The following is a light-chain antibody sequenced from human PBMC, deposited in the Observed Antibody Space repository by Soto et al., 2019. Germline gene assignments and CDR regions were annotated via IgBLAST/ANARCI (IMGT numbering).Light chain of an antibody. V-gene: IGKV3-20*01. J-gene: IGKJ5*01. Sequence: EIVLTQSPGTLSLSPGERATLSCRASQSVSSSYFAWYQQKPGQAPRLLIYGASSRATGIPDRFSGSGSGTDFTLTISRLEPEDFAVDYCQHYGSSHPRITFGQGTRLEIK. CDR1: QSVSSSY. CDR2: GAS. CDR3: QHYGSSHPRIT.